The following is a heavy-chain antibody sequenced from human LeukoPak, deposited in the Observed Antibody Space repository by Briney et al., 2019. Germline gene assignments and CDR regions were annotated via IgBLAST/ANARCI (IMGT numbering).Heavy chain of an antibody. Sequence: SETLSLTCAVSGGSISDYYWSWIRQPPGKGLELIGYIHYTGNTNYNPSLKSRITISVDTSKNQFSLKLSSVTAADTAEYYCARLLGPRFLDRDWYFDLWGRGTLVTVSS. CDR3: ARLLGPRFLDRDWYFDL. D-gene: IGHD3-3*01. CDR2: IHYTGNT. CDR1: GGSISDYY. J-gene: IGHJ2*01. V-gene: IGHV4-59*08.